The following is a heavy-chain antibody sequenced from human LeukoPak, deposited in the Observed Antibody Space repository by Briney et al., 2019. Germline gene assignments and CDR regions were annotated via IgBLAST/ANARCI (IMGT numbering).Heavy chain of an antibody. V-gene: IGHV1-18*01. J-gene: IGHJ6*02. D-gene: IGHD3-16*01. Sequence: ASVKVSCKASGYTFTSYGISWVRQAPGQGLEWMGWISAYNGNTNFAQKLQGRVTMTTDTSTSTAYMELRSPTSDDTAVYYCARDRLRGGYYYGLDVWGQGTTVTVSS. CDR3: ARDRLRGGYYYGLDV. CDR1: GYTFTSYG. CDR2: ISAYNGNT.